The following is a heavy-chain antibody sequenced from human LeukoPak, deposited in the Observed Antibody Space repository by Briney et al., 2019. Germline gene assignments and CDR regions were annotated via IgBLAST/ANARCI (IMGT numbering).Heavy chain of an antibody. J-gene: IGHJ4*02. D-gene: IGHD1-26*01. V-gene: IGHV4-34*01. CDR2: INHSGST. CDR1: GGSFSGYY. Sequence: SETLSLTCAVYGGSFSGYYWSWIRQPPGKGLEWIGEINHSGSTNYNPSLKSRVTISVDTSKNQFSLKLSSVTAADTAVYYCARGGEGATGLDYWGQGALVTVSS. CDR3: ARGGEGATGLDY.